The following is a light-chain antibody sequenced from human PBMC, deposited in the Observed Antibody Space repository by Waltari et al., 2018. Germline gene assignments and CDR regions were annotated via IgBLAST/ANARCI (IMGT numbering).Light chain of an antibody. Sequence: QSVLTQPPSASGTPGQRVTISCSGSRSNIGINYVYWYQHLPRTTPKLLIYRNNQRLSGVPDRFSGSKSGTSASLAISGLRSEDEADYYCAAWDDTLSAVLFGGGTNLTVL. CDR1: RSNIGINY. CDR3: AAWDDTLSAVL. J-gene: IGLJ3*02. CDR2: RNN. V-gene: IGLV1-47*01.